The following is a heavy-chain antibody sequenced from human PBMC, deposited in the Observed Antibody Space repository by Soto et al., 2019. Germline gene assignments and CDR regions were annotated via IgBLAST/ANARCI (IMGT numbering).Heavy chain of an antibody. V-gene: IGHV4-34*01. CDR3: ASGPRLRFLEWLQHRPNGLTFDY. J-gene: IGHJ4*02. CDR1: GGSFSGYY. CDR2: INHSGST. Sequence: KASETLSLTCAVYGGSFSGYYWSWIRQPPGKGLEWIGEINHSGSTNYNPSLKSRVTISVDTSKNQFSLKLSSVTAADTAVYYCASGPRLRFLEWLQHRPNGLTFDYWGQGTLVTVSS. D-gene: IGHD3-3*01.